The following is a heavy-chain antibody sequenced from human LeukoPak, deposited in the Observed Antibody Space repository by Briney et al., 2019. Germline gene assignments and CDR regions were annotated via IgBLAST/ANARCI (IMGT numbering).Heavy chain of an antibody. J-gene: IGHJ6*03. CDR3: GRVIESPVPRWPPPYYYMDV. V-gene: IGHV4-4*07. Sequence: KASETLSLTCTVSGVSISSYYWSWIRQPAGKGLEWIGRIYTSGSTTYNPSLKIRVPMSVDTSKNQFSLKLSSVTAADTAVYYCGRVIESPVPRWPPPYYYMDVWGKGTTVTVSS. D-gene: IGHD2-15*01. CDR1: GVSISSYY. CDR2: IYTSGST.